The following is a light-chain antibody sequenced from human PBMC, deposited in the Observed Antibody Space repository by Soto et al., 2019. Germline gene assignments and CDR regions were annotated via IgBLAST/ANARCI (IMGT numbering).Light chain of an antibody. CDR1: SSNIGSNY. CDR2: RNN. V-gene: IGLV1-47*01. CDR3: AAWDDSLSGPVVV. Sequence: QSVLTQPPSASGTPGQRVTISCSGSSSNIGSNYVYWYQQLPGTAPKLLIYRNNQRPSGVPDRFSGSKSGTSASLAISGLRSEDEDDYYCAAWDDSLSGPVVVFGGGTKLTVL. J-gene: IGLJ2*01.